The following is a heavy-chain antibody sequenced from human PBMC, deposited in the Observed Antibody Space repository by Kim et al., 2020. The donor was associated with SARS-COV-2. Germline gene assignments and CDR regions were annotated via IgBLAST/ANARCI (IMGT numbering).Heavy chain of an antibody. CDR1: GFTFSSYD. J-gene: IGHJ6*03. D-gene: IGHD1-20*01. CDR2: IGTAGDT. V-gene: IGHV3-13*01. CDR3: ARGAVTGTRLRYYYYMDV. Sequence: GGSLRLSCAASGFTFSSYDMHWVRQATGKGLEWVSAIGTAGDTYYPGSVKGRFTISRENAKNSLYLQMNSLRAGDTAVYYCARGAVTGTRLRYYYYMDVWGKGTPVTVSS.